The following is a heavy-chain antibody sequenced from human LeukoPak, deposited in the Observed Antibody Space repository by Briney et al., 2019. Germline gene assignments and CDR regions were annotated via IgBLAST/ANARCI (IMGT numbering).Heavy chain of an antibody. D-gene: IGHD4-23*01. J-gene: IGHJ3*02. V-gene: IGHV4-59*01. Sequence: SETLSLTCTVSGGSISSYYWSWIRQPPGKGLEWIGYIYYSGSTNYNPSLKSRVTISVDTSKNQFSLKLSSVTAADTAVYYCARDTPRFGGNSSSAAFDIWGEGTMVTVSS. CDR1: GGSISSYY. CDR3: ARDTPRFGGNSSSAAFDI. CDR2: IYYSGST.